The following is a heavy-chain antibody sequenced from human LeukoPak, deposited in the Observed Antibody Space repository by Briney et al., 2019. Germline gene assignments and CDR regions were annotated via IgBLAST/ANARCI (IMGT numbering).Heavy chain of an antibody. V-gene: IGHV3-21*06. CDR3: ARDGSGSGDI. Sequence: GCLRLSCAASGFTFSIYGMNWVRQAPGKGLGGVSSISSDSGNIYHTDSVKGRFTTSRDNAKNSVYLQMNSLTAEDTAVYYCARDGSGSGDIWGQGTLVTVSS. J-gene: IGHJ4*02. CDR1: GFTFSIYG. CDR2: ISSDSGNI. D-gene: IGHD2-15*01.